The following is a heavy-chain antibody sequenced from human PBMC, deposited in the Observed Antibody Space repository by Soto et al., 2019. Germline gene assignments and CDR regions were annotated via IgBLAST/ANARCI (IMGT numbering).Heavy chain of an antibody. D-gene: IGHD6-6*01. Sequence: PSXTLSLACTVSGGSISTYYWSWIRQPPGKGLEWIGYIYYTGRTNNNPSLKSRVTISVDTSKNHFSLKLSSVTAADTAVYYCARGVQSSSFAFDIWGQGTMVTVSS. J-gene: IGHJ3*02. CDR3: ARGVQSSSFAFDI. CDR2: IYYTGRT. CDR1: GGSISTYY. V-gene: IGHV4-59*08.